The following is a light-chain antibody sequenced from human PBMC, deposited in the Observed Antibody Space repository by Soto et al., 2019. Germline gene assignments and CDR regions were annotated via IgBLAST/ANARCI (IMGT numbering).Light chain of an antibody. J-gene: IGLJ2*01. Sequence: QSALTQPASVSGSLGQSITISCTGTNSDVGGDNHVSWYQQHPDKAPKLIIYDVSNRPSGVSNRFSGSKSGNTASLTISGLQTDDEAHYYCSLYTRSTSFFGGGTKLTVL. CDR1: NSDVGGDNH. V-gene: IGLV2-14*03. CDR2: DVS. CDR3: SLYTRSTSF.